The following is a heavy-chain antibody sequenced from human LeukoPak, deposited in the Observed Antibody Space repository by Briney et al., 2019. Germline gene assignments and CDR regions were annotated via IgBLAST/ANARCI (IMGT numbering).Heavy chain of an antibody. Sequence: RASVKVSCKASGYTFTGYYMHWVRQAPGQGLEWMGWINPNSGGTNYAQKFQGRVTMTRDTSISTAYMELSRLRSDDTAVYYCARDYYDSSGYSLFQNWGQGTLVTVSS. CDR2: INPNSGGT. J-gene: IGHJ1*01. V-gene: IGHV1-2*02. D-gene: IGHD3-22*01. CDR3: ARDYYDSSGYSLFQN. CDR1: GYTFTGYY.